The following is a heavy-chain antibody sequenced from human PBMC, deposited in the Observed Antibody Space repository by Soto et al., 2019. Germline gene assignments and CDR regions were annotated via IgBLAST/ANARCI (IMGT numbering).Heavy chain of an antibody. J-gene: IGHJ6*02. V-gene: IGHV5-10-1*01. D-gene: IGHD3-10*01. CDR3: ARRSADNYYYYYGMDV. CDR2: IDPSDSYT. Sequence: GESLKISCKGSGYSFTSYWISWVRQMPGKGLEWMGRIDPSDSYTNYSPSFQGHVTISADKSISTAYLQWSSLKASDTAMYYCARRSADNYYYYYGMDVWGQGTTVTVSS. CDR1: GYSFTSYW.